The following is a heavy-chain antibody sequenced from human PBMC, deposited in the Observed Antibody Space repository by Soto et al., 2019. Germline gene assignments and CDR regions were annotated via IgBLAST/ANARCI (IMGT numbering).Heavy chain of an antibody. V-gene: IGHV1-3*01. CDR3: ARDKQSVGSCADDAFDV. D-gene: IGHD6-6*01. J-gene: IGHJ3*01. CDR1: GYSFSDNL. CDR2: INPDNGNT. Sequence: QVQLVQSGAEVRKPGASVNISCRASGYSFSDNLINWVRQAPGQSLEWMGWINPDNGNTRYSQKFQGRVTISRHSSASRGDVGVSYLTSEETALYYWARDKQSVGSCADDAFDVWGEATMVTISS.